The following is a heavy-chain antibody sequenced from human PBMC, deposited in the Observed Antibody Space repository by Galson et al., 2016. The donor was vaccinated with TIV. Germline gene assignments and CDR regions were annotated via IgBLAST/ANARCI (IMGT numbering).Heavy chain of an antibody. V-gene: IGHV2-70*11. CDR3: ARTPYGDSFGWFFDL. CDR1: GFSLTTSGMC. CDR2: IDWDDDN. D-gene: IGHD4-17*01. J-gene: IGHJ2*01. Sequence: PALVKPTQTLTLTCTFSGFSLTTSGMCVSWIRQAPGKGLEWLARIDWDDDNYYNIYLQTRLSISKDTSRNQVVLTMTDMDPVDTATYYCARTPYGDSFGWFFDLWSRGTLVSVSS.